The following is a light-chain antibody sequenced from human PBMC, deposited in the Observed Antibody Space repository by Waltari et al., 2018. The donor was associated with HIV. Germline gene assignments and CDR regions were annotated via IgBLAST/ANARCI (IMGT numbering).Light chain of an antibody. CDR2: KAS. CDR3: QYYNTYSRT. V-gene: IGKV1-5*03. J-gene: IGKJ2*02. Sequence: IQMIPSTSALSAFVGDRITITCRASRSLSSWLAWYQMKPGKAPKLLIYKASRLESGVSSRFSGSGSETEFTLTISSLQPDDFATYYCQYYNTYSRTFGQGTKVE. CDR1: RSLSSW.